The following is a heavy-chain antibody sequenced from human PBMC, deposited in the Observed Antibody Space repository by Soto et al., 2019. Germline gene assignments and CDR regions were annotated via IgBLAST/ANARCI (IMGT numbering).Heavy chain of an antibody. D-gene: IGHD6-6*01. J-gene: IGHJ4*02. CDR1: GFTFNHYG. CDR2: ISGSGGTT. Sequence: GSLRLSCAASGFTFNHYGMAWVRQAPGKGLEWVSVISGSGGTTYYADSVKGRFTISRDNSKSTVYLQMNSLRVEDTALYSCAKVIVLGASTIEFWGPGTLVTVSS. V-gene: IGHV3-23*01. CDR3: AKVIVLGASTIEF.